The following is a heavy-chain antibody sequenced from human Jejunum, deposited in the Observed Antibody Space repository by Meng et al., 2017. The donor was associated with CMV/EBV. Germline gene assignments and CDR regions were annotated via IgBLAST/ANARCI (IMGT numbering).Heavy chain of an antibody. D-gene: IGHD5-24*01. CDR1: GFSFSNYA. J-gene: IGHJ4*02. CDR3: AKQGYNNDLDY. V-gene: IGHV3-23*01. Sequence: AASGFSFSNYALTWVRQAPGKGVEWVSTISGSGHTAYYADSVKGRFTISRDYSKITLSLQMNNLRAEDTALYFCAKQGYNNDLDYWGQGTRVTVSS. CDR2: ISGSGHTA.